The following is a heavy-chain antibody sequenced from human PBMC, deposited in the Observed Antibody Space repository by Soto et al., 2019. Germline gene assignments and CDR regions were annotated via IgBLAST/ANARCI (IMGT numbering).Heavy chain of an antibody. CDR3: DKESEDHYRYYYGMDV. J-gene: IGHJ6*02. CDR2: ISYGGSNK. Sequence: QVQLVESGGGVVQPGRSLRLSCAASGFTFSSYGMHWVRQAPGKGLEWVAVISYGGSNKYYADSVKGRFTISRDNSKNTQYLQMNSITAEDTAVYYCDKESEDHYRYYYGMDVWGQGTTVTVSS. V-gene: IGHV3-30*18. CDR1: GFTFSSYG. D-gene: IGHD3-16*02.